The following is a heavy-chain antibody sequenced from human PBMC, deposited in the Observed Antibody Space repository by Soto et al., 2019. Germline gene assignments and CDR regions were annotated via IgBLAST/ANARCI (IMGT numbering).Heavy chain of an antibody. CDR1: CLIFASFA. J-gene: IGHJ4*02. CDR2: ISGSGGTT. D-gene: IGHD1-26*01. Sequence: LSLACAAGCLIFASFARSWVRQAPGKGLEFVSTISGSGGTTDYADSVKGRFTVSRDKSNNTLYLQLNSLRAEDTAVYYWAKRAGFSGSQFDYWGQGTLVTVSS. CDR3: AKRAGFSGSQFDY. V-gene: IGHV3-23*01.